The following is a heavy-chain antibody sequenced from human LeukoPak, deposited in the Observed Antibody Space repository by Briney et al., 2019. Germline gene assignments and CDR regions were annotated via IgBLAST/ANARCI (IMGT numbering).Heavy chain of an antibody. V-gene: IGHV3-21*01. CDR3: ARADCSGSTCYLRRSWFDP. CDR1: GFRLSDYD. J-gene: IGHJ5*02. Sequence: GRSLRLSCAASGFRLSDYDMNWVRQAPGKGLDWVSSISTGSRYIYYAYSVKGRFTISRDDAKNSLYLQMDYLRAEDTAVYYCARADCSGSTCYLRRSWFDPWGQGTLVTVSS. CDR2: ISTGSRYI. D-gene: IGHD2-2*01.